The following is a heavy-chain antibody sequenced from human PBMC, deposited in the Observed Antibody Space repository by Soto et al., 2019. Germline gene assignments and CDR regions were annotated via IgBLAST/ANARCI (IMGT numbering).Heavy chain of an antibody. Sequence: ASVKVSCKASGYTFTSYGISWVRQAPGQGLEWMGRISAYNGNTNYAQKLQGRVTMTTDTSTSTAYIELRSLRSDDTAVYYCARSGVWEPRDYWGQGTLVTVSS. CDR1: GYTFTSYG. J-gene: IGHJ4*02. D-gene: IGHD1-26*01. CDR3: ARSGVWEPRDY. V-gene: IGHV1-18*01. CDR2: ISAYNGNT.